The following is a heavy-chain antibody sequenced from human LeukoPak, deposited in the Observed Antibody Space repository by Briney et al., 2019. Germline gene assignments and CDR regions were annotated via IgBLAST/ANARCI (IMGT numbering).Heavy chain of an antibody. J-gene: IGHJ4*02. CDR2: IKNDGSYT. D-gene: IGHD1-26*01. CDR3: ARDKIVGPTTLDY. V-gene: IGHV3-74*01. Sequence: GGSLRLSCATSGFTLSLAWMHWVRQAPGKGLEWVSRIKNDGSYTNYADSVKGRFTISRDNAKNMLYLQVNSLRAEDTAVYYCARDKIVGPTTLDYWGQGTLVTVSS. CDR1: GFTLSLAW.